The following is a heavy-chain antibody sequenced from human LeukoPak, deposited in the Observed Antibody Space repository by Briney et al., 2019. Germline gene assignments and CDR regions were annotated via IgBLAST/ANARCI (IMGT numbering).Heavy chain of an antibody. Sequence: SETLSLTCAVYGGSFSGYYWSWIRQPPGKGLEWIEEINHSGSTNYNPSLKSRVTISVDTSKNQFSLKLSSVTAADTAVYYCASSGFWSGYKPLDYWGQGTLVTVSS. CDR3: ASSGFWSGYKPLDY. CDR2: INHSGST. D-gene: IGHD3-3*01. V-gene: IGHV4-34*01. CDR1: GGSFSGYY. J-gene: IGHJ4*02.